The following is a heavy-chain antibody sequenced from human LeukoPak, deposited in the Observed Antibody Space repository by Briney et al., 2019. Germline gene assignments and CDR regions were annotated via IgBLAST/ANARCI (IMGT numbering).Heavy chain of an antibody. Sequence: PSETLSLTCTVSGGSISTFFWTWIRQSAGKGLEWLGRIYMGTTYYNPSVESRATISVDTSNNRFSLKLTSLTAADTAVYYCARGTEMTSSSGYYSFDYWGRGSLVTVSS. CDR1: GGSISTFF. V-gene: IGHV4-4*07. CDR2: IYMGTT. D-gene: IGHD3-22*01. J-gene: IGHJ4*02. CDR3: ARGTEMTSSSGYYSFDY.